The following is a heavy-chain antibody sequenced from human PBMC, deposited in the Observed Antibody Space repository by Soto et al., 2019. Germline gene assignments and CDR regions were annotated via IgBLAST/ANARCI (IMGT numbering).Heavy chain of an antibody. CDR2: ISFDGTNM. J-gene: IGHJ4*02. Sequence: QVQLVESGGGVVQPGRSLRLSCATSGFTFSSYGMHWVRQAPGKGLEWVTIISFDGTNMHYADSVKGRFTISRDNSKNTLYLQMNSLRAEDKAVYYCAKDTLTSAGLNYWGQGTLVTVSS. CDR3: AKDTLTSAGLNY. V-gene: IGHV3-30*18. D-gene: IGHD6-13*01. CDR1: GFTFSSYG.